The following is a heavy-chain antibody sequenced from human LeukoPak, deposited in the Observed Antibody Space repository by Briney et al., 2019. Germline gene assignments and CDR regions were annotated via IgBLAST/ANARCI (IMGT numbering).Heavy chain of an antibody. CDR1: GFTFSSYA. V-gene: IGHV3-23*01. CDR3: AKDRGGYSGYDFDY. Sequence: PGGSLRLSRAASGFTFSSYAMSWVRQAPGKGLEWVSAISGSGGSTYYADSVKGRFTISRDNSKNTPYLQMNSLRAEDTAVYYCAKDRGGYSGYDFDYWGQGTLVTVSS. D-gene: IGHD5-12*01. J-gene: IGHJ4*02. CDR2: ISGSGGST.